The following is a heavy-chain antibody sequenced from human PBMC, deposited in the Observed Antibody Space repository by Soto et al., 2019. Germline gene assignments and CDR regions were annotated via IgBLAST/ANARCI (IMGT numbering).Heavy chain of an antibody. CDR3: ASWLVWNTVTANSYFDY. CDR1: GYTLTELS. J-gene: IGHJ4*02. D-gene: IGHD4-17*01. CDR2: FDPEDGET. V-gene: IGHV1-24*01. Sequence: ASVKVSCKVSGYTLTELSMHWVRQAPGKGLEWMGGFDPEDGETIYAQKFQGRVTMTEDTSTDTAYMELSSLRSEDTAVYYCASWLVWNTVTANSYFDYWGQGTLVTVSS.